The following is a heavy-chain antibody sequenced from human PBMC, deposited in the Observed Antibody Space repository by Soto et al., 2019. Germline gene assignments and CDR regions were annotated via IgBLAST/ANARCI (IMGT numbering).Heavy chain of an antibody. J-gene: IGHJ4*02. D-gene: IGHD3-22*01. Sequence: QLQLQESGPGLVKPSETLSLTCTVSGGSISSSSYYWGWIRQPPGKGLEWIGSIYYSGSTYYNPSLKSRVTISVDTSKNQFSLKLSSVTAADTAVYYCARLSPHYYDSSRLSYYFDYWGQGTLVTVSS. V-gene: IGHV4-39*01. CDR3: ARLSPHYYDSSRLSYYFDY. CDR1: GGSISSSSYY. CDR2: IYYSGST.